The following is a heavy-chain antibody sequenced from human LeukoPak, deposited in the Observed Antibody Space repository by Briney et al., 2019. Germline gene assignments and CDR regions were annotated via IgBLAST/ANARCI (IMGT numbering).Heavy chain of an antibody. CDR2: ISSSGSTI. Sequence: GGSLRLSCAASGFTFSSYEMNWVRQAPGKGLEWVSYISSSGSTIYYADSVKGRFTISRDNAKNSLYLQMNSLRAEDTAVYYCARDTEKQQLVRGDYWGQGTLVTVSS. V-gene: IGHV3-48*03. J-gene: IGHJ4*02. CDR1: GFTFSSYE. CDR3: ARDTEKQQLVRGDY. D-gene: IGHD6-13*01.